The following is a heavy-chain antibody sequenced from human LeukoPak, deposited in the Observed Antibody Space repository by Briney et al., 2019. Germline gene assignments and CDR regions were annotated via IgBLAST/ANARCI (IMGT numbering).Heavy chain of an antibody. Sequence: GGSLRLSCAASGFTFSSYAMSWVRQAPGQGLEWVSAISGSGGTTYYADSVKGRFTISRDNSKNTLYLQMNSLRAEDTAVYYCAKDRATYSSGWNVDYWGQGTLVTVSS. CDR2: ISGSGGTT. CDR1: GFTFSSYA. D-gene: IGHD6-19*01. CDR3: AKDRATYSSGWNVDY. V-gene: IGHV3-23*01. J-gene: IGHJ4*02.